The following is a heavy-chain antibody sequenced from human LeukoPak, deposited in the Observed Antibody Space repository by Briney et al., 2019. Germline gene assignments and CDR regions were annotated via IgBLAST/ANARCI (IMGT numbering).Heavy chain of an antibody. CDR2: IYYSGST. J-gene: IGHJ5*02. V-gene: IGHV4-39*07. D-gene: IGHD2-15*01. CDR1: GGSISSSSYY. Sequence: SETLSLTCTVSGGSISSSSYYWGWIRQPPGKGLEWIGSIYYSGSTYYNPSLKSRVTISVDTSKNQFSLKLRSVTAADTAVYYCARDLEVVAATHWFDPWGQGTLVTVSS. CDR3: ARDLEVVAATHWFDP.